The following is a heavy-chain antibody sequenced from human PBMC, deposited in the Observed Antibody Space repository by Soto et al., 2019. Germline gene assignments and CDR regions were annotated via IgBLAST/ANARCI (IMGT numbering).Heavy chain of an antibody. J-gene: IGHJ4*02. CDR1: GFSFSSFS. V-gene: IGHV3-48*04. Sequence: EVHLVESGGDLVQPGGSLRLSCAASGFSFSSFSMNWVRQAPGKGLEWVSYISGGGTTTYYADSVKGRFTISKDDAKNSLYLQLNSLQAEDTAVYYCPRLGDYGSGSYWGQGTLVTVSS. D-gene: IGHD3-10*01. CDR3: PRLGDYGSGSY. CDR2: ISGGGTTT.